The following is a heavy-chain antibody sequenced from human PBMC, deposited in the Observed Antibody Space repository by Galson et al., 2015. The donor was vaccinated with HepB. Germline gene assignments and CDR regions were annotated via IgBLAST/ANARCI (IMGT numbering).Heavy chain of an antibody. Sequence: SVKVSCKASGYTFTSYYIHWVRQAPGQGVEWMGIFNPSDGSTSYAQKFQGRVTMTRDTSTSTVYMELTSLKSEDTAVYFCARAGMTGSASYYFDYWGQGTLVTVSS. CDR3: ARAGMTGSASYYFDY. V-gene: IGHV1-46*01. CDR2: FNPSDGST. J-gene: IGHJ4*02. CDR1: GYTFTSYY. D-gene: IGHD1-20*01.